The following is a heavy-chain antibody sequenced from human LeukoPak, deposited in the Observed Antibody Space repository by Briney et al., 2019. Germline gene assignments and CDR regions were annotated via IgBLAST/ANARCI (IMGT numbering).Heavy chain of an antibody. Sequence: GGSLRLSCAASGFTFSSYAMSWVRQAPGKGLEWVSAISSSSSYIYYADSVKGRFTISRDNAKNSLYLQMNSLRAEDTAVYYCARVLTAGAAAGSYAFDIWGQGTMVTVSS. CDR2: ISSSSSYI. J-gene: IGHJ3*02. CDR3: ARVLTAGAAAGSYAFDI. V-gene: IGHV3-21*01. D-gene: IGHD6-13*01. CDR1: GFTFSSYA.